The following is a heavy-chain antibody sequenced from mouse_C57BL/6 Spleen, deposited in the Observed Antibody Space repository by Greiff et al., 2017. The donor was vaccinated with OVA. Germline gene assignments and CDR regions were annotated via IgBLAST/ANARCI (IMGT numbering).Heavy chain of an antibody. CDR3: AKAYYSNYVLYFDY. CDR2: IHPNSGST. CDR1: GYTFTSYW. D-gene: IGHD2-5*01. J-gene: IGHJ2*01. Sequence: QVQLQQSGAELVKPGASVKLSCKASGYTFTSYWMHWVKQRPGQGLEWIGMIHPNSGSTNYNEKFKSKATLTVDKSSSTAYMQLSSLTSEDSAVYYCAKAYYSNYVLYFDYWGQGTTLTVSS. V-gene: IGHV1-64*01.